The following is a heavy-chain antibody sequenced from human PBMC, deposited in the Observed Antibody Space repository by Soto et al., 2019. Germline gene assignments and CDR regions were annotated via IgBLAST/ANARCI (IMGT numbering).Heavy chain of an antibody. CDR2: ISYDGSNK. V-gene: IGHV3-30-3*01. CDR1: GFTFSSYA. D-gene: IGHD3-3*01. J-gene: IGHJ6*01. CDR3: ARTYYDFWSGYFGYYYYYGMDV. Sequence: QVQLVESGGGVVQPGRSLRLSCAASGFTFSSYAMHWVRQAPGKGLEWVAVISYDGSNKYYADSVKGRFTISRDNSKNTLYLQMNSLRAEDTAVYYCARTYYDFWSGYFGYYYYYGMDVW.